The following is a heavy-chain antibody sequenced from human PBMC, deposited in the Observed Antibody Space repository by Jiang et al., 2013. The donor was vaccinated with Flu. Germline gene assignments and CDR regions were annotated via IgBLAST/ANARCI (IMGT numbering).Heavy chain of an antibody. V-gene: IGHV5-51*01. CDR2: IYPGDSDT. Sequence: IIYPGDSDTRYSPSFQGQVTISADKSISTAYLQWSSLKASDTAMYYCAREIFGVVRAWGQGTLVTVSS. J-gene: IGHJ5*02. D-gene: IGHD3-3*01. CDR3: AREIFGVVRA.